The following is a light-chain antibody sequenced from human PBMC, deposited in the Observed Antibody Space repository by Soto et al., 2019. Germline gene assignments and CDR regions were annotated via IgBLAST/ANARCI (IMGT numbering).Light chain of an antibody. J-gene: IGLJ3*02. CDR2: EVS. CDR3: SSYAGSNEV. V-gene: IGLV2-8*01. CDR1: SSGVGGYNY. Sequence: QSALTQPPSASGSPGQSVTISCTGTSSGVGGYNYVSWYQQHPGKAPKLMIYEVSKRPSGVPDRFSGSKSGNTASLTVSGLQAEDEADYYCSSYAGSNEVFGGGTKVTVL.